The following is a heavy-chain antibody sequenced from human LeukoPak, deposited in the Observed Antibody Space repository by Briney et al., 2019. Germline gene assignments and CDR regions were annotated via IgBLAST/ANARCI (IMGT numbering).Heavy chain of an antibody. D-gene: IGHD1-26*01. Sequence: GPLRLSCAASGFPFSRYWLSWVRQAPGKGLEWVANIKQDGSEKYYVASVKGRFTISRDNAKNSLYLQMNSLRVEDTAVYYCARGWELDPWGQGTLVTVSS. CDR1: GFPFSRYW. CDR3: ARGWELDP. V-gene: IGHV3-7*05. CDR2: IKQDGSEK. J-gene: IGHJ5*02.